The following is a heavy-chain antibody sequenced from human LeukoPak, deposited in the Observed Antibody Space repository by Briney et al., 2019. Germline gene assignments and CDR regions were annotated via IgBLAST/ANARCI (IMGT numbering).Heavy chain of an antibody. J-gene: IGHJ6*02. CDR2: MNPNSGNT. Sequence: ASVKVSCKASGYTFTSYDINWVRQATGQGLEWMGWMNPNSGNTGYAQKFQGRVTMTRNTSISTAYMELSSLRSEDTAVYYCARMVSDCGGDCYDYYGMDVWGQGTTVTVSS. CDR3: ARMVSDCGGDCYDYYGMDV. D-gene: IGHD2-21*02. CDR1: GYTFTSYD. V-gene: IGHV1-8*01.